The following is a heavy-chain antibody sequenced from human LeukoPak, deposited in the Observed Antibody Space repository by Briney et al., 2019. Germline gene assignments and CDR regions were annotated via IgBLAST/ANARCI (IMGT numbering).Heavy chain of an antibody. D-gene: IGHD6-19*01. CDR3: ARDDDPYSGGRSGSFDY. Sequence: GGSLRLSCAASGFTFSSFAMHWVRQAPGKGLGWVAVISYDGSNKYYADSVKGRFTISRDNSKNTLYLQMNSLRAEDTAVYYCARDDDPYSGGRSGSFDYWGQGTLVTVSS. V-gene: IGHV3-30*04. CDR2: ISYDGSNK. J-gene: IGHJ4*02. CDR1: GFTFSSFA.